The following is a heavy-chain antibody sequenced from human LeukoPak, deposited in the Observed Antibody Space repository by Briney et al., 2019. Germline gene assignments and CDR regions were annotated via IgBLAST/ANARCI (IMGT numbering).Heavy chain of an antibody. V-gene: IGHV3-48*01. CDR3: AKDRLWFGEFEPLEYYFDY. CDR2: ISSRRPTI. J-gene: IGHJ4*02. CDR1: DFSFSSYN. Sequence: GGSLRLSCAASDFSFSSYNMNWVRQIPGKGLEWISFISSRRPTIYYADSVKGRFTISRDNSKNTLYLQMNSLRAEDTAVYYCAKDRLWFGEFEPLEYYFDYWGQGTLVTVSS. D-gene: IGHD3-10*01.